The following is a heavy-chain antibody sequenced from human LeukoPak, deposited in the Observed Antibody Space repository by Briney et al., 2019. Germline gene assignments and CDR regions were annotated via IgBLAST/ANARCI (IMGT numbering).Heavy chain of an antibody. CDR3: ARGSRVPSDY. D-gene: IGHD1-1*01. V-gene: IGHV1-8*03. J-gene: IGHJ4*02. Sequence: ASVKVSCKASGYTFTGYYMHWVRQAPGQGLEWMGWMNPNSGNTGYAQKFQGRVTITRNTSISTAYMELSSLRSEDTAVYYCARGSRVPSDYWGQGTLVTVSS. CDR2: MNPNSGNT. CDR1: GYTFTGYY.